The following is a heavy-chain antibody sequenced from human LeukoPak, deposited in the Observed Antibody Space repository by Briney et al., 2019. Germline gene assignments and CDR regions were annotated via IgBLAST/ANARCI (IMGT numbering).Heavy chain of an antibody. J-gene: IGHJ4*02. CDR3: ARCSGATCYPTYYFDY. CDR1: GFTFSSYA. D-gene: IGHD2-15*01. CDR2: ISGSGGST. V-gene: IGHV3-23*01. Sequence: GGSLRLSCAASGFTFSSYAMSWVRQAPGKGLEWVSAISGSGGSTYYADSVKGRFTISRDNSKNTLYLQMNSLRAEDTAVYYCARCSGATCYPTYYFDYWGQGTLVTVSS.